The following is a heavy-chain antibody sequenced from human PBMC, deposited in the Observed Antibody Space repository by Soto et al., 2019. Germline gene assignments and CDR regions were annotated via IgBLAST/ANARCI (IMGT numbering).Heavy chain of an antibody. J-gene: IGHJ5*02. CDR3: AKAGVVVVVAATTWYWFDP. CDR2: ISGSGGST. V-gene: IGHV3-23*01. CDR1: GFTYSSYA. D-gene: IGHD2-15*01. Sequence: GGSLRLSCAASGFTYSSYAMSWVRQASGKGLEWVSAISGSGGSTYYADSVKGRFTISRDNSKNTLYLQMNSLRAEDTAVYYCAKAGVVVVVAATTWYWFDPWGQGTLVTVSS.